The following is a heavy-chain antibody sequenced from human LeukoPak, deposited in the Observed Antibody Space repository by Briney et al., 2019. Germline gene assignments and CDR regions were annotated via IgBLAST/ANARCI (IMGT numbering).Heavy chain of an antibody. Sequence: GGSLRLSCAVPGMTFERHGMHWVRQPPGKGLEWLAFIKYDGSRTDYEDSVKGRFTVSRDNSKNTLYLEMSSLRAEDTAVYYCVKDTIFTVDSFDYWGQGTLVTVSS. V-gene: IGHV3-30*02. D-gene: IGHD3-3*01. CDR2: IKYDGSRT. CDR3: VKDTIFTVDSFDY. J-gene: IGHJ4*02. CDR1: GMTFERHG.